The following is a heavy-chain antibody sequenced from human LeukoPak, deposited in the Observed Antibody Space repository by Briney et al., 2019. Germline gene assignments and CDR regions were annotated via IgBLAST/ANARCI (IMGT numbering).Heavy chain of an antibody. J-gene: IGHJ5*02. D-gene: IGHD6-13*01. V-gene: IGHV3-7*01. CDR2: IRQDGGET. Sequence: GGSLRLSCAASGFTLSSHWMGWIRQAPGKGLEWVANIRQDGGETYYMDSVKGRFTISRDNAKNSLYLQMNSLRVEETAMYYCARWRQSSTWYWLDPWGQGTLVTVSP. CDR1: GFTLSSHW. CDR3: ARWRQSSTWYWLDP.